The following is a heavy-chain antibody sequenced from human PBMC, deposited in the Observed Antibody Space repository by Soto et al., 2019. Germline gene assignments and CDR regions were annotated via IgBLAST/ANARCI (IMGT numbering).Heavy chain of an antibody. Sequence: QVQLVESGGGVVRPGRSLRLSCAASGFTFSSYAMHWVRQAPGKGLEWVAVISYDGSNKYYADSVKGRFTISRDNSKNTLYLQMNSLRAKDTAVYYCARASPAEGYAFDIWGQGTMVTVSS. D-gene: IGHD6-6*01. CDR3: ARASPAEGYAFDI. V-gene: IGHV3-30-3*01. CDR2: ISYDGSNK. J-gene: IGHJ3*02. CDR1: GFTFSSYA.